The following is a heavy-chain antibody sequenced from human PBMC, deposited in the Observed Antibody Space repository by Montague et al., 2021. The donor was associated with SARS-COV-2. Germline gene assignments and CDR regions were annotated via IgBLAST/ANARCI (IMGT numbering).Heavy chain of an antibody. D-gene: IGHD3-3*01. CDR1: GGSISSRSYY. CDR3: ASLSSSITCLGVVHGYYLDD. Sequence: SETLSLTCTVSGGSISSRSYYWGWIRQPPGKGLEWIGFMYYSGSTYYNPSLKSRVTISVDTSKNQFSLKLSSVTAADTAVYYCASLSSSITCLGVVHGYYLDDWGQGTLVTVSS. J-gene: IGHJ4*02. V-gene: IGHV4-39*07. CDR2: MYYSGST.